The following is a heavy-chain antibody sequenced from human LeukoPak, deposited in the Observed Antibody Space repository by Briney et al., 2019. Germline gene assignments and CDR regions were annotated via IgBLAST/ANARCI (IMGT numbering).Heavy chain of an antibody. CDR3: ARDRQLTRSSPFDY. D-gene: IGHD6-6*01. CDR1: GFTFSSYW. J-gene: IGHJ4*02. Sequence: GGSLRLSCAASGFTFSSYWMSWVRQAPGKGLEWVANIKQDGSEKYYVDSVKGRFTISRDNAKNSLYLRMNSLRAEDTAVYYCARDRQLTRSSPFDYWGQGTLVTVSS. CDR2: IKQDGSEK. V-gene: IGHV3-7*01.